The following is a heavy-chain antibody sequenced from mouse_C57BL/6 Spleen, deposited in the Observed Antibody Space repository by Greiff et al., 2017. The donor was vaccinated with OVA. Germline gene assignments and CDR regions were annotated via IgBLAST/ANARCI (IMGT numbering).Heavy chain of an antibody. V-gene: IGHV10-1*01. CDR1: GFSFNTYA. Sequence: EVQLVESGGGLVQPKGSLKLSCAASGFSFNTYAMNWVRQAPGKGLEWVARIRSKSNNYATYYADSVKDRFTISRDDSESMLYLQMNNLTTEDTAMYYCVRGRGLRQGVFDYWGQGTTLTVSS. J-gene: IGHJ2*01. D-gene: IGHD2-2*01. CDR2: IRSKSNNYAT. CDR3: VRGRGLRQGVFDY.